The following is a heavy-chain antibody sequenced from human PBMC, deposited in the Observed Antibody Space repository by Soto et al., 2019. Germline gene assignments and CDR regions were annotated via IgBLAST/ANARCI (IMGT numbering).Heavy chain of an antibody. V-gene: IGHV1-18*01. J-gene: IGHJ3*02. Sequence: ASVKVSCKASGYTFTSYGISWVRQAPGQGLEWMGWISAYNGNTNYAQKLQGRVTMTIDTSTSTAYMELRSLRSDDTAVYYCARDESDCGGDCYPRAFDIWGQGTMVTVSS. CDR2: ISAYNGNT. CDR1: GYTFTSYG. CDR3: ARDESDCGGDCYPRAFDI. D-gene: IGHD2-21*02.